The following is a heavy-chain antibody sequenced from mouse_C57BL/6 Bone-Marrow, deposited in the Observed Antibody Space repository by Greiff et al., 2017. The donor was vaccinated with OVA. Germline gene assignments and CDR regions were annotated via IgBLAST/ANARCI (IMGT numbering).Heavy chain of an antibody. D-gene: IGHD1-1*01. Sequence: QVQLQQSGAELVRPGASVTLSCKASGYTFTDYEMHWVKQTPVHGLEWIGAIDPETGGTAYSQKFKGKAILTADKSSSTAYMELRSLTSEDSAVYYCTRRGLITTVVARYYFDYWGQGTTLTVSS. V-gene: IGHV1-15*01. CDR2: IDPETGGT. J-gene: IGHJ2*01. CDR3: TRRGLITTVVARYYFDY. CDR1: GYTFTDYE.